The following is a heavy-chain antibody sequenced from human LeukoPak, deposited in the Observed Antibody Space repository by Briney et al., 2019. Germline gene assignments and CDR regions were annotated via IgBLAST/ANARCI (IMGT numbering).Heavy chain of an antibody. CDR2: IYTSGST. CDR3: AREDRAYYYDSSRTVLDY. CDR1: DDSITMYY. V-gene: IGHV4-4*07. Sequence: SETLSLTCSVSDDSITMYYWTWIRQPPGKGLEWIGRIYTSGSTNYNPSLKSRVTISVDTSKNQFSMKLSSVTAADTAVYYCAREDRAYYYDSSRTVLDYWRQGTLVTVSS. D-gene: IGHD3-22*01. J-gene: IGHJ4*02.